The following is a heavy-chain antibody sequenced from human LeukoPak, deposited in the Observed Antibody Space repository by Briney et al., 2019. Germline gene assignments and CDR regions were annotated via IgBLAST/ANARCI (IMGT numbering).Heavy chain of an antibody. CDR3: ARAPGGDFWSGSQYFFDY. Sequence: SETLSLTSTVSVASISIYYWSWIRQPPGKGLQWIWHVSTSGSTNYNPSLKSRVTMSVDTSKNQFSLKLSSVTAADTALYYCARAPGGDFWSGSQYFFDYWGQGTLVTVSS. CDR1: VASISIYY. CDR2: VSTSGST. V-gene: IGHV4-4*07. D-gene: IGHD3-3*01. J-gene: IGHJ4*02.